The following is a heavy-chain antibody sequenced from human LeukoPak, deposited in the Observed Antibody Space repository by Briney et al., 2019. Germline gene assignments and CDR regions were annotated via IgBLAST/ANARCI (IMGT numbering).Heavy chain of an antibody. CDR2: ITMSGDST. J-gene: IGHJ4*02. V-gene: IGHV3-23*01. D-gene: IGHD1-14*01. CDR3: ARTPNRFYDF. Sequence: GGSLRLSCAASGFTFSSYAFNWVRQAPGKGLEWVSGITMSGDSTYYADSVKGRFTISRDNSKNTLYLQMTSLRAEDTALYYCARTPNRFYDFWGQGTLVTVSS. CDR1: GFTFSSYA.